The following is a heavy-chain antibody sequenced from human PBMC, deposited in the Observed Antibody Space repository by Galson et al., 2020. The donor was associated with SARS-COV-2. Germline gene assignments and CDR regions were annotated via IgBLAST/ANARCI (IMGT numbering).Heavy chain of an antibody. CDR2: INHRGST. CDR1: GGSIRNYY. V-gene: IGHV4-34*01. D-gene: IGHD2-15*01. Sequence: SETLSLTCAVHGGSIRNYYWTWIRQSPEKGLEWLGEINHRGSTNYNPSLKSRVAMSVDASKNQFSLSLSSVTAADTAVSYCARGAEERRIIVVVPDYFSYVDVWCSGTTVTV. J-gene: IGHJ6*03. CDR3: ARGAEERRIIVVVPDYFSYVDV.